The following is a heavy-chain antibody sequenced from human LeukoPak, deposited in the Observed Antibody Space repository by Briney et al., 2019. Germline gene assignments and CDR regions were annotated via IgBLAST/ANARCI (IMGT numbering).Heavy chain of an antibody. V-gene: IGHV4-59*01. Sequence: SETLSLTCTVSGGSIGADHWSWIRQPPGKGLEWIGNMSPSGSTNYNPSLKNRGTIFRDTSKNQFFLKLSAVTAAATAVYYCAKDRSINAFDIWGQGTVVTVSA. CDR1: GGSIGADH. CDR3: AKDRSINAFDI. D-gene: IGHD2-21*01. J-gene: IGHJ3*02. CDR2: MSPSGST.